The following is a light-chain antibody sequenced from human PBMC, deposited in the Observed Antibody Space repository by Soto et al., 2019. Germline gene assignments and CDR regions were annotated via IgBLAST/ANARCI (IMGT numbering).Light chain of an antibody. CDR2: EVS. J-gene: IGLJ2*01. CDR1: SSDVGGYNY. CDR3: SSDKSSSRVV. V-gene: IGLV2-14*01. Sequence: QSVLTQPASVSGSPGQSITISCTGTSSDVGGYNYVSWYQQHPGNAPKLMIYEVSNRPSGVSNRFSGSKSGNTASLTISGLPADDEADYYCSSDKSSSRVVFGGGTKLTVL.